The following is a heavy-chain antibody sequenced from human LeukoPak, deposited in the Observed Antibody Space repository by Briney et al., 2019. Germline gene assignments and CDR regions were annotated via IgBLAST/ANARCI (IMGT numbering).Heavy chain of an antibody. J-gene: IGHJ4*02. Sequence: GGSLRLSCAAPGFMFHDYAIHWVRQAPGKGLEWVSLISGDGGSTFYADSVKGRFTISRDNSKNSLYLQMNSLRGDDTALYYCARESESSGWYDYWGQGTLVTVSS. CDR3: ARESESSGWYDY. CDR1: GFMFHDYA. D-gene: IGHD6-19*01. V-gene: IGHV3-43*02. CDR2: ISGDGGST.